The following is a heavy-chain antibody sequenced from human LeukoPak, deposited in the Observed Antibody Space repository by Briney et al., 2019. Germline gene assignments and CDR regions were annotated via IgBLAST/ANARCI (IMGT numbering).Heavy chain of an antibody. CDR3: ARMGPPGLWYNWFDP. J-gene: IGHJ5*02. CDR2: INPNSGGT. Sequence: ASVKVSCKASGYTFTVYYIHWVRQAPGQGLEWMGWINPNSGGTNYAQKFQGRVTMTRDTSISTAYMELSRLRSDDTAVYYCARMGPPGLWYNWFDPWGQGTLVTVSS. D-gene: IGHD4/OR15-4a*01. V-gene: IGHV1-2*02. CDR1: GYTFTVYY.